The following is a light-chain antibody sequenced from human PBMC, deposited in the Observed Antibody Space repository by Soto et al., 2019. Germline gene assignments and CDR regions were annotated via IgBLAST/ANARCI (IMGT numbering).Light chain of an antibody. CDR2: GVS. V-gene: IGLV2-14*03. CDR1: SSDIGGSNY. CDR3: YSSRSSSSTFYV. Sequence: QSALTQPASVSGSPGQSMTISCAGTSSDIGGSNYVSWYQQHPGKAPKLMIYGVSNRPSGVSNRFSGSKSGNTASLTISGLQAEDEADYFCYSSRSSSSTFYVFGTGTKLTVL. J-gene: IGLJ1*01.